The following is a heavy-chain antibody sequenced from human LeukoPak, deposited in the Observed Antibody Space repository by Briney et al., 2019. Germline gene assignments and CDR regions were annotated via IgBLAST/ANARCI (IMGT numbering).Heavy chain of an antibody. D-gene: IGHD3-10*01. J-gene: IGHJ4*02. CDR2: ISGSSSYI. V-gene: IGHV3-21*01. CDR3: ARDQPYYYGSGSYYPPTY. CDR1: GFTFSSYS. Sequence: GGSLRLSCAASGFTFSSYSTNWVRQAPGKGLEWVSSISGSSSYIYYADSVKGRFTISRDNAKNSLYLQMNSLRAEDTAVYFCARDQPYYYGSGSYYPPTYWGQGTLVTVSS.